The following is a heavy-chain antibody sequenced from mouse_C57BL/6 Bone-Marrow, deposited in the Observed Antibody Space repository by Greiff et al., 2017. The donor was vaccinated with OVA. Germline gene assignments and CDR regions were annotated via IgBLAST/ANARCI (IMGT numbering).Heavy chain of an antibody. D-gene: IGHD1-1*01. Sequence: VQLVESGPGLVKPSPSLFLTCSITGFPITSGYYWILIRQSPVKPLEWMGYITHSGETFYNPSLQSPIPITREKSKNQFFLQLNSVTTEDTALYYCAGDRITTVEYFDYGGQGTTLTVSA. J-gene: IGHJ2*01. CDR2: ITHSGET. V-gene: IGHV12-3*01. CDR3: AGDRITTVEYFDY. CDR1: GFPITSGYY.